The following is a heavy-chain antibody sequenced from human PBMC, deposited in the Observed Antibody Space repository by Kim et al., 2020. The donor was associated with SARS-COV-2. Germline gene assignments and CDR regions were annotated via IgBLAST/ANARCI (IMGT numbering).Heavy chain of an antibody. Sequence: SETLSLTCTVSGGSISSGGYYWSWIRQHPGKGLEWIGYIYYSGSTYYNPSLKSRVTILVDTSKHQFSLELNSVTAADTAVYYCARKDGYNAFDYWGQGSLVTVSS. CDR1: GGSISSGGYY. V-gene: IGHV4-31*03. J-gene: IGHJ4*02. CDR3: ARKDGYNAFDY. CDR2: IYYSGST. D-gene: IGHD5-12*01.